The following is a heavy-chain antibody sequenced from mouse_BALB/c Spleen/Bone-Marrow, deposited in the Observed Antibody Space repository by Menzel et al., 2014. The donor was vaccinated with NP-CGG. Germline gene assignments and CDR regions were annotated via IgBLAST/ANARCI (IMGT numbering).Heavy chain of an antibody. D-gene: IGHD2-4*01. J-gene: IGHJ4*01. CDR3: AREGGLRRGDYYVMDY. CDR2: INPYSDGT. V-gene: IGHV1-14*01. Sequence: VQLQQSGPELVKPGASVKMSCKASGYTFTGYVMHWVKQKPGQGLEWIGYINPYSDGTKYNEKFKGKATLTSDKSSSTACMELSSPTSEDSAVYYCAREGGLRRGDYYVMDYWGQGTSVTVSS. CDR1: GYTFTGYV.